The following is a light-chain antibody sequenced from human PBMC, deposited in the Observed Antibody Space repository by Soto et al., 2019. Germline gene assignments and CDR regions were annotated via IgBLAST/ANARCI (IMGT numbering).Light chain of an antibody. Sequence: EIVLTQSPGTLSLSPGERATLSCRASQSVSSSYLAWYQQKPGQAPRLLIYVASSSATGIPDRFSGSGSGTDFTLTISSLGREDFAVYYCQQYGSTPPWTFGQGTKVEI. J-gene: IGKJ1*01. CDR2: VAS. CDR3: QQYGSTPPWT. CDR1: QSVSSSY. V-gene: IGKV3-20*01.